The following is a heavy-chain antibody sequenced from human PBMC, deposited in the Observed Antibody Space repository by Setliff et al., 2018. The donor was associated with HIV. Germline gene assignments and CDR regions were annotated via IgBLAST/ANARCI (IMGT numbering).Heavy chain of an antibody. D-gene: IGHD5-18*01. Sequence: ASVKVSCKASGYTYTSYAMHWVRQAPGQRLEWKGWINAGNGNTKNSQKFQGRVAMTADTATNNVHMYLSSLRSEDTAIYYCARGGPGSSFGYDWFDPWGQGTPVTVSS. V-gene: IGHV1-3*01. J-gene: IGHJ5*02. CDR2: INAGNGNT. CDR1: GYTYTSYA. CDR3: ARGGPGSSFGYDWFDP.